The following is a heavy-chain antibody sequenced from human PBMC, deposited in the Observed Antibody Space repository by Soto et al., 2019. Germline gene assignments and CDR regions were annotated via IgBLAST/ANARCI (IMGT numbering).Heavy chain of an antibody. J-gene: IGHJ4*02. CDR1: GFSVSARGVG. D-gene: IGHD3-16*01. CDR2: IYWNDDK. Sequence: SGSYAGEPTQTLTLTCTLSGFSVSARGVGVGWIRQPPGKALEWLGIIYWNDDKQYNPSLKSRLAITKDTSKNQVVVTMTNLDPVDTATYYCVHSPWGAAPGYWGQGT. V-gene: IGHV2-5*01. CDR3: VHSPWGAAPGY.